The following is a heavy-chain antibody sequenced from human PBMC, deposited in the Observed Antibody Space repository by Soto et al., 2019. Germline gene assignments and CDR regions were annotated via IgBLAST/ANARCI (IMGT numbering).Heavy chain of an antibody. CDR3: AKGISSSSWYSGGDWFDP. Sequence: GGSLRLSCAASGFTFSSYAMSWVRQAPGKGLEWVSAISGSGGSTYYADSVKGRFTISRDNSKNTLYLQMNSLRAEDTAVYYCAKGISSSSWYSGGDWFDPWGQGTLVTVSS. V-gene: IGHV3-23*01. CDR2: ISGSGGST. D-gene: IGHD6-13*01. CDR1: GFTFSSYA. J-gene: IGHJ5*02.